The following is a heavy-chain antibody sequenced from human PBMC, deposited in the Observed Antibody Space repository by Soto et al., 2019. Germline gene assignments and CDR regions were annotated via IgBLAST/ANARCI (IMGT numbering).Heavy chain of an antibody. D-gene: IGHD1-26*01. CDR3: ARSQVGRSLDV. Sequence: GASVKVSCNASRDTFTNFYIHWLRQAPGQGLEWMGIINPSGGSTTYPQKFQGRVTMTRDTSTSTVHMELITLRSEDTAVYYCARSQVGRSLDVWGPGTTVTVSS. CDR2: INPSGGST. V-gene: IGHV1-46*01. J-gene: IGHJ6*02. CDR1: RDTFTNFY.